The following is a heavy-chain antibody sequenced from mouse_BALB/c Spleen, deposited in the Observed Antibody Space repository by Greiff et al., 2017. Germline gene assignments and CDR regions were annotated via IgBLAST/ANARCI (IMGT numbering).Heavy chain of an antibody. J-gene: IGHJ4*01. CDR2: IWTGGGT. CDR1: GFSFTSYD. CDR3: ESAVTTVVTPYAMDY. V-gene: IGHV2-9-2*01. Sequence: VNVVESGPGLVAPSQSLSITCTVSGFSFTSYDISWIRQPPGKGLEWLGVIWTGGGTNYNSAFISKQSISKDNSKSHVFLKMNSMQTDDTAISYCESAVTTVVTPYAMDYWGQGTSVTVSS. D-gene: IGHD1-1*01.